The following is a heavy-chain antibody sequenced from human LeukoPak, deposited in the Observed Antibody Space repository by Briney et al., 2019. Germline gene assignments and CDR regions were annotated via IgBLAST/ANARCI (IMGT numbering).Heavy chain of an antibody. CDR1: GGSISSGGYY. V-gene: IGHV4-31*03. Sequence: SQTLSLTCTVSGGSISSGGYYWHWIRQHPGKGLERIGYIYYSGSTYYNPSLKSRVTISVDTSKNQFALKLSSVTAADTAVYYCARDSDGSGSYYYWGQGTLVTVSS. CDR3: ARDSDGSGSYYY. D-gene: IGHD3-10*01. CDR2: IYYSGST. J-gene: IGHJ4*02.